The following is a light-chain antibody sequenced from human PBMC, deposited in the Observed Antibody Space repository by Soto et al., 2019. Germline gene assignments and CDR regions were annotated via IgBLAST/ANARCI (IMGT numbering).Light chain of an antibody. CDR2: EVS. J-gene: IGLJ2*01. CDR1: SSDIGAYKY. V-gene: IGLV2-14*01. Sequence: QSVLTQPASVSGSPGQSVTISCTGTSSDIGAYKYVSWYRHHPGKSPRLMIYEVSNRPSGVSNRFSASKSGNTASLTISGLQAEDEADYYCCSYRSTSTLVFGGGTKLTVL. CDR3: CSYRSTSTLV.